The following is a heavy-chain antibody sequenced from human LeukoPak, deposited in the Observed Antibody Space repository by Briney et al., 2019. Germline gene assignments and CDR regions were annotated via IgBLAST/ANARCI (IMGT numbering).Heavy chain of an antibody. CDR2: ISAYNGNT. V-gene: IGHV1-18*01. Sequence: ASVKVSCKASGYTFTSYGISWVGQAPGKGLEWMGWISAYNGNTNYAQKLQGRVTMTTDTSTSTAYMELRSLRSDDTAVYYCARSSHYYDSTPFDPWGQGTLVTVSS. CDR1: GYTFTSYG. D-gene: IGHD3-22*01. J-gene: IGHJ5*02. CDR3: ARSSHYYDSTPFDP.